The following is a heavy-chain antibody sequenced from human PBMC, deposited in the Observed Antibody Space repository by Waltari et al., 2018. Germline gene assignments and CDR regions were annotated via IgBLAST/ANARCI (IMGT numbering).Heavy chain of an antibody. D-gene: IGHD3-10*01. V-gene: IGHV4-39*02. J-gene: IGHJ4*02. CDR1: GASISSHGFY. Sequence: QLLLQESGPRLVKPSETLSLTCSVSGASISSHGFYWGWIRQPPGKGLEWIGSVHYTGKTYNNPSLESRVSLSVDTSKNLFSLELTSVTAADTATYFCARSFGGSGSYKFDTWGRGILVSVSS. CDR3: ARSFGGSGSYKFDT. CDR2: VHYTGKT.